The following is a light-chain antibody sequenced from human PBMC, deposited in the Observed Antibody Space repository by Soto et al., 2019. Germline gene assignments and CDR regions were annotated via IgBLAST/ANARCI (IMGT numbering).Light chain of an antibody. CDR2: EVS. J-gene: IGLJ2*01. CDR1: SSDVGGYNY. Sequence: QSALTQPPSASGSPGQSVTISCTGTSSDVGGYNYVSWYQQHPGKAPKVMMYEVSKRPSGVPDRFSGSKSGNTASLTVSGLQAEDEADYYCSSYGGTNGPKVFGGGPKLTVL. CDR3: SSYGGTNGPKV. V-gene: IGLV2-8*01.